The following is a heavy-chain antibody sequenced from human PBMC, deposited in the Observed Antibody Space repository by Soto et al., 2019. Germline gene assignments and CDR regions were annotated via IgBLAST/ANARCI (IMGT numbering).Heavy chain of an antibody. V-gene: IGHV4-59*12. CDR2: VYYSGAT. CDR1: GGSISSYY. D-gene: IGHD3-16*01. CDR3: ARDKDLQPTVWGF. Sequence: SETLSLTCTVSGGSISSYYWSWIRQPPGKGLEWIGYVYYSGATHYTPSLRARATISRDTSKNQFSLRLISVTAADTALYYCARDKDLQPTVWGFWGQGIQVTVSS. J-gene: IGHJ4*02.